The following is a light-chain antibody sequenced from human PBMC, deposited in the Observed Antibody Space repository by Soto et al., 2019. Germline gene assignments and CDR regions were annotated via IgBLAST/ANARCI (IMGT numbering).Light chain of an antibody. CDR2: DAS. CDR1: QSISSW. Sequence: DIQMTLSPSTLSASVGDRVTITCRASQSISSWLAWYQQKPGKAPNLLIYDASSLESGVPSRFSGSGSGTEFTLTISSLQPDDFATYYCQHYNSYSVTFGQGTRLEIK. CDR3: QHYNSYSVT. J-gene: IGKJ5*01. V-gene: IGKV1-5*01.